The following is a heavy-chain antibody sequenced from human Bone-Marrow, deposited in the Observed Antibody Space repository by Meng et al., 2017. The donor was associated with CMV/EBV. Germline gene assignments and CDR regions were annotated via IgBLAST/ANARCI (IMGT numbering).Heavy chain of an antibody. CDR1: GYTFSSYG. CDR3: VRDTPTVTTRGGPEY. V-gene: IGHV1-18*01. D-gene: IGHD4-17*01. Sequence: ASVKVSCKASGYTFSSYGVTWMRQAPGQGLEWMGWISGYNGDTKSAQKVQDRVTMTTDTSTSTAYMELRSLNSDDTAVYYCVRDTPTVTTRGGPEYWGQGTLVTVSS. J-gene: IGHJ4*02. CDR2: ISGYNGDT.